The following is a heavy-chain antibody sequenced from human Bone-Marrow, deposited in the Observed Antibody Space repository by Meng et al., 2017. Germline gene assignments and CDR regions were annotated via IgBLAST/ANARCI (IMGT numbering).Heavy chain of an antibody. CDR1: GFSFSSYA. CDR3: AKYSYGLGDYFDY. Sequence: EGEWVGAGGGLVQPGGSLRLSCAASGFSFSSYAMSWVRHTPGKGLEWVAALSGGGFTTYYADSVKGRFTISRHNFKNTLYLQMNSLRAEDTALYYCAKYSYGLGDYFDYWGQGALVTVSS. CDR2: LSGGGFTT. V-gene: IGHV3-23*04. D-gene: IGHD5-18*01. J-gene: IGHJ4*02.